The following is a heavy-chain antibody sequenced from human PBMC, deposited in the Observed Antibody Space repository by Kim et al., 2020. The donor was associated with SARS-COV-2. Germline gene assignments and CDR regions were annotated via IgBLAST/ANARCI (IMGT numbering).Heavy chain of an antibody. J-gene: IGHJ6*03. CDR1: GYTSTSYA. CDR2: INTNTGNP. CDR3: ARVRSSSWSYYYYYYMDV. V-gene: IGHV7-4-1*02. Sequence: ASVKVSCKASGYTSTSYAMNWVRQAPGQGLEWMGWINTNTGNPTYAQGFTGRFVFSLDTSVSTAYLQISSLKAEDTAVYYCARVRSSSWSYYYYYYMDVWGKGTTVTVSS. D-gene: IGHD6-13*01.